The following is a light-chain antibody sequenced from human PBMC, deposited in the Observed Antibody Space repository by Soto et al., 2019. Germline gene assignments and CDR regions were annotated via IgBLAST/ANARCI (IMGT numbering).Light chain of an antibody. CDR3: HQYDSWT. CDR2: GAS. Sequence: IVLTQSPGTVSLSPGERATLSCRSSQSFNSIYLAWYQQKPGQAPRLLIYGASSRATGIPDRFSGSGSGTDFTLTISRLEPEDFAVYYCHQYDSWTFGQGTKVAIK. J-gene: IGKJ1*01. CDR1: QSFNSIY. V-gene: IGKV3-20*01.